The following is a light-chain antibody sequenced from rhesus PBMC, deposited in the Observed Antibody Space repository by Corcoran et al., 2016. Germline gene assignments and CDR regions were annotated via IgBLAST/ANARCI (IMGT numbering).Light chain of an antibody. CDR1: QCSGRR. CDR2: RAS. CDR3: LQHDDGPFT. J-gene: IGKJ3*01. Sequence: DIQMTQSPSSLPAPVRDTVPITCQASQCSGRRLAWYQQKQGKPPKILSYRASNLESGVPSRFRRSGSVTDFPLTISSLQPEDFAPYDDLQHDDGPFTFGPGTNLDIK. V-gene: IGKV1-22*01.